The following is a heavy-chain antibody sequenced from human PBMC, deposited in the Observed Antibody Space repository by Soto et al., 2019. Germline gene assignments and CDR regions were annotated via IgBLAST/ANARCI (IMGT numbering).Heavy chain of an antibody. CDR1: GFTFSSYA. CDR2: ISYDGSNK. D-gene: IGHD3-10*01. V-gene: IGHV3-30-3*01. Sequence: QVQLVESGGGVVQPGRSLRLSCAASGFTFSSYAMHWVRQAPGKGLEWVAVISYDGSNKYYADSVKGRCTISRDNSKNTLYLQMNSLRAEDTAVYYCARDPQYYGSGVDYWGQGTLVTVSS. J-gene: IGHJ4*02. CDR3: ARDPQYYGSGVDY.